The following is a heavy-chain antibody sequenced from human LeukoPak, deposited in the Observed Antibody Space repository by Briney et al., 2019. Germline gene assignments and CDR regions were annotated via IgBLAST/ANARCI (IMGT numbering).Heavy chain of an antibody. V-gene: IGHV1-18*01. CDR3: ARGGSYYDSSGLVDY. J-gene: IGHJ4*02. CDR2: ISAYNGNT. D-gene: IGHD3-22*01. Sequence: GASVKVSCKASGYTFTSYGISWVRQAPGQGLEWMGWISAYNGNTNYAQKLQGRVTMTTDTSTSTAYMELRSLRSDDTAVYYCARGGSYYDSSGLVDYWGQGTLVTAPS. CDR1: GYTFTSYG.